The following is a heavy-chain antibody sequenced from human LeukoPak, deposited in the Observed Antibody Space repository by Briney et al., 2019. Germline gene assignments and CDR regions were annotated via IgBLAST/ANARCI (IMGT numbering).Heavy chain of an antibody. CDR1: GFTFSSFS. CDR3: ARGSQGAFDI. V-gene: IGHV3-21*01. J-gene: IGHJ3*02. CDR2: ISSSSSYI. D-gene: IGHD3-10*01. Sequence: PGGSLSLSCAASGFTFSSFSMTWVGQAPGKGLEWVSSISSSSSYIYYADSVKGRFTISRDNAKNSLYLQMNSLRAEDTAVYYCARGSQGAFDIWGQGTMVTVSS.